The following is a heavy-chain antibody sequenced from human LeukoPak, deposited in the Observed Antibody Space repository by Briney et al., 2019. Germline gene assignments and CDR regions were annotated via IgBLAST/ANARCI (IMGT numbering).Heavy chain of an antibody. CDR1: GFTFSNAW. Sequence: GGSLRLSCAASGFTFSNAWMSWVRQAPGKGLEWVGRIKSKTDGGTTDYAAPVKGRFTISRDDSKNTLYLQMNSLKTEDTAVYYCTTEPLMVRGVTDFDYWGQGTLVTVSS. D-gene: IGHD3-10*01. CDR2: IKSKTDGGTT. J-gene: IGHJ4*02. V-gene: IGHV3-15*01. CDR3: TTEPLMVRGVTDFDY.